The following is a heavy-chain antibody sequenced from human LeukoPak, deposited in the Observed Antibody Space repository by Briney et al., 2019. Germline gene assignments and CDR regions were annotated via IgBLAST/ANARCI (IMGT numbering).Heavy chain of an antibody. J-gene: IGHJ4*02. Sequence: GGSLRLSCAASGFTFSSYSMNWVRQAPGKGLEWVSYISSSSTIYYADSVKGRFTISRDNAKNSLYLQMNSLRAEDTAVYYCARGHRAWSYWGQGTLVTVSS. CDR1: GFTFSSYS. D-gene: IGHD3-3*01. CDR3: ARGHRAWSY. V-gene: IGHV3-48*04. CDR2: ISSSSTI.